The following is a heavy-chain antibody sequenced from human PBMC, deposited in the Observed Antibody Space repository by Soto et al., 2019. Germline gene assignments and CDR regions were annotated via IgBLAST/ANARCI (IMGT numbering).Heavy chain of an antibody. CDR1: GGSVSSGSSY. CDR2: ISYSGYT. V-gene: IGHV4-61*01. J-gene: IGHJ4*02. Sequence: QVQLQESGPGLVKPSETLSLTCTVSGGSVSSGSSYWTWIRQPPGKGLEWIGHISYSGYTNYNPSLMSRIPNSLDASKDQFFRGRTSVTAADTAVYYCARERWLADYHLDYWGQGTLVTVSS. D-gene: IGHD6-19*01. CDR3: ARERWLADYHLDY.